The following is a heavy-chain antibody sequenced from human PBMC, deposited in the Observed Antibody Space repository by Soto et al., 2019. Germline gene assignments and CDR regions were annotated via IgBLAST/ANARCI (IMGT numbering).Heavy chain of an antibody. V-gene: IGHV4-61*01. J-gene: IGHJ4*02. CDR1: GGPVSNKTYY. CDR3: ARSTAVPNTLRSRDFFDY. Sequence: ASETLCLTCSVSGGPVSNKTYYWSWIRQPPGKRLEWIGYVYYSGTTNYNPSLKSRVTISVDLSKNQFSLRLSSVTTADTALYYCARSTAVPNTLRSRDFFDYWGQGTLVT. D-gene: IGHD4-17*01. CDR2: VYYSGTT.